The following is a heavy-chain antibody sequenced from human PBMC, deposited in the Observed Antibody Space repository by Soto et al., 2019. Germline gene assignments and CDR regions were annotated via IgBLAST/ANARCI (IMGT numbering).Heavy chain of an antibody. CDR3: ARAKPAHNWFDP. J-gene: IGHJ5*02. V-gene: IGHV4-59*01. CDR1: GGSISSYY. D-gene: IGHD2-2*01. Sequence: SETLSLTCTVSGGSISSYYWSWIRQPPGKGLEWIGYIYYSGSTNYNPSLKSRVTISVDTSKNQFSLKLSSVTAADTAVYYCARAKPAHNWFDPWGQGTLVTVS. CDR2: IYYSGST.